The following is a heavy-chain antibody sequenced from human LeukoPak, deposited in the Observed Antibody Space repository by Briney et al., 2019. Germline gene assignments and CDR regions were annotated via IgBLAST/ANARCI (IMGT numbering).Heavy chain of an antibody. CDR2: IWYNGSNK. D-gene: IGHD6-6*01. V-gene: IGHV3-33*01. J-gene: IGHJ4*02. CDR3: ARDMSIAARHFDY. Sequence: AVIWYNGSNKYYADSVKGRFTISSDNSKNTLYLQMNSLRAEDTAVYYCARDMSIAARHFDYWGQGTLVTVSS.